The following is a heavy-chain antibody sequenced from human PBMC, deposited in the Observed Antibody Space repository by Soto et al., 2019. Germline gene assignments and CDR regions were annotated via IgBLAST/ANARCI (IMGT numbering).Heavy chain of an antibody. J-gene: IGHJ6*02. CDR3: AKDGGKNYYGSGTYADYYYGMDV. CDR1: GFTFSSYG. V-gene: IGHV3-30*18. CDR2: ISYDGSNK. D-gene: IGHD3-10*01. Sequence: GGSLRLSCAASGFTFSSYGMHWVRQAPGKGLEWVAVISYDGSNKYYADSVKGRFTISRDNSKNTLYLQMNSLRAEDTAVYYCAKDGGKNYYGSGTYADYYYGMDVWGQGTTVT.